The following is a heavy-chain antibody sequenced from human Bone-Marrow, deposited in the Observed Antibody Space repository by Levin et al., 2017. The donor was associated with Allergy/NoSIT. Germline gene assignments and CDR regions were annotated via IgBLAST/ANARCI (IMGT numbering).Heavy chain of an antibody. CDR1: GFTFSTYT. J-gene: IGHJ6*02. CDR2: ISGSGLTI. Sequence: SCAASGFTFSTYTMTWVRQAPGKGLEWISYISGSGLTIYNADSVKGRFTVSRDNAKGSLDLQMSSLRVEDTAVYYCARIGGGNFYYHGMDVWGQGTTVTVSS. V-gene: IGHV3-48*01. CDR3: ARIGGGNFYYHGMDV. D-gene: IGHD4-23*01.